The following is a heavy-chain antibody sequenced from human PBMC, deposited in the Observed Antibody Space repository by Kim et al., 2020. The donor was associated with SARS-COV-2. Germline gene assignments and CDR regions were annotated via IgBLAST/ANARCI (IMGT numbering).Heavy chain of an antibody. Sequence: ASVKVSCKASGYTFTGYYMHLVRQAPGQGLEWMGRINPNSGGTNYAQKFQGRVTMTRDTSISTAYMELSSLRSDDTAMYYCARVPIVGPTGDFDYWGQGTLVTVSS. CDR1: GYTFTGYY. D-gene: IGHD1-26*01. V-gene: IGHV1-2*06. CDR2: INPNSGGT. J-gene: IGHJ4*02. CDR3: ARVPIVGPTGDFDY.